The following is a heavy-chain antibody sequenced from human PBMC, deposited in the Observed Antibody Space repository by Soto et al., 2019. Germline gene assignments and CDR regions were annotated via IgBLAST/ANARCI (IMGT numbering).Heavy chain of an antibody. CDR3: TRTEYGTGTFDF. V-gene: IGHV5-51*03. Sequence: EVQLVQSGAEVKKPTESLKISCKGSGYNFSGYWINWVREMPGKGLEWMGTIYPGDSDVRYSPSFQGQVTISVDKSMSIVYLQWSSLQASDTAIHYCTRTEYGTGTFDFWRQGTLVTVSS. J-gene: IGHJ4*02. CDR1: GYNFSGYW. D-gene: IGHD3-10*01. CDR2: IYPGDSDV.